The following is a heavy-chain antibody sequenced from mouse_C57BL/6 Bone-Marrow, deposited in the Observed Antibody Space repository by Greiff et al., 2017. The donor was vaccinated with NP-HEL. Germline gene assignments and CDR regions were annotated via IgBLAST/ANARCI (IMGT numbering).Heavy chain of an antibody. D-gene: IGHD1-1*01. J-gene: IGHJ3*01. CDR3: GRRGYYGSSSWFDY. CDR1: GFSLSTFGMG. Sequence: QVTLKVSGPGILQPSQSLSLTCSFSGFSLSTFGMGVGGIRQPPGQGLEWLVHIWWDDDKYYNQALKSRPTTSKDTCKDQVFLMNANVDTADTATYYCGRRGYYGSSSWFDYWGQGTLVTVSA. V-gene: IGHV8-8*01. CDR2: IWWDDDK.